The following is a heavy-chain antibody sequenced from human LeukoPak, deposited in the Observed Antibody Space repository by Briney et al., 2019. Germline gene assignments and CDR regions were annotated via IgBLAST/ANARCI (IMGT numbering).Heavy chain of an antibody. CDR3: ARDKWFGELSTPFFDY. CDR1: GFTFSSYA. CDR2: ISYDGSNK. V-gene: IGHV3-30-3*01. J-gene: IGHJ4*02. Sequence: GGSLRLSCAASGFTFSSYAMHWVRQAPGKGLEWVAVISYDGSNKYYADSVKGRFTISRDNSKNMLYLQMNSLRAEDTAVYYCARDKWFGELSTPFFDYWGQGTLVTVSS. D-gene: IGHD3-10*01.